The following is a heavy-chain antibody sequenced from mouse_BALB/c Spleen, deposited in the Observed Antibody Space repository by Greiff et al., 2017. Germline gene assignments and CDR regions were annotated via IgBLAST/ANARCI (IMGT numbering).Heavy chain of an antibody. CDR1: GYTFTSYW. J-gene: IGHJ4*01. CDR2: IDPSDSYS. Sequence: QVQLKQPGAELVKPGASVKMSCKASGYTFTSYWMHWVKQRPGQGLEWIGTIDPSDSYSSYNQKFKGKATLTVDTSSSTAYMQLSSLTSEDSAVYYCTRPDGNYDAMDYWGQGTSVTVSS. V-gene: IGHV1S127*01. D-gene: IGHD2-1*01. CDR3: TRPDGNYDAMDY.